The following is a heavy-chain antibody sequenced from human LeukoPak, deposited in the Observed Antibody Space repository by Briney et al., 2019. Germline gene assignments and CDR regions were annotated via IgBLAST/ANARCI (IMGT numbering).Heavy chain of an antibody. CDR2: IYHSGST. V-gene: IGHV4-30-2*01. J-gene: IGHJ3*02. CDR1: GGSISSGGYS. Sequence: PSETLSLTCAVSGGSISSGGYSWSWIRQPPGKGLEWIGYIYHSGSTYYNPSLKSRVTISVDRSKNQFSLKLSSVTAADTAAYYCARVDLSDAFDIWGQGTMVTVSS. CDR3: ARVDLSDAFDI.